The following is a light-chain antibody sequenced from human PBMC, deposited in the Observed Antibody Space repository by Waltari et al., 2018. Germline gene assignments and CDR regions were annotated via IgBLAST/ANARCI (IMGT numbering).Light chain of an antibody. CDR2: YVS. J-gene: IGLJ3*02. Sequence: QSALTQPASVSGSPGQSITISCTGTSSDVGGYNYVSWYQQHPGKAPKLMIYYVSNRPSGVSNRFSGSKSDNTASLTISGLQAEDEAHYYCSSYTSSSTRVFGGGTRLTVL. V-gene: IGLV2-14*01. CDR3: SSYTSSSTRV. CDR1: SSDVGGYNY.